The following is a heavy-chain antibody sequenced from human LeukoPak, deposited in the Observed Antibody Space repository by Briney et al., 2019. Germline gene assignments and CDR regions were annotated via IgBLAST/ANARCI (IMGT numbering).Heavy chain of an antibody. CDR3: ALSTKEASGSFVDY. Sequence: GGSLRLSCAASGFTVSSNYMSWVRQAPGKGLEWVSVIYSGGSTYYADSVKGRFTISRDNSKNTLYLQMNGLRAEDTAVYYCALSTKEASGSFVDYWGQGTLVTVSS. D-gene: IGHD3-10*01. CDR2: IYSGGST. CDR1: GFTVSSNY. J-gene: IGHJ4*02. V-gene: IGHV3-53*05.